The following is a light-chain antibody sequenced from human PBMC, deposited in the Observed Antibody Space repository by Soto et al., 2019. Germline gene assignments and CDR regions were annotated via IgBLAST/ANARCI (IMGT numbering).Light chain of an antibody. CDR2: DTY. J-gene: IGLJ1*01. Sequence: QSVLTQPPSVSAAPGQKVTISCSGSSSNIGKSHVSWHQHLPGTAPKLLIYDTYKRPSGIPDRLYGSKSGTAATLDITGLQTGDEADYYCATWDDSLSAAVFGPGTKVTVL. V-gene: IGLV1-51*01. CDR1: SSNIGKSH. CDR3: ATWDDSLSAAV.